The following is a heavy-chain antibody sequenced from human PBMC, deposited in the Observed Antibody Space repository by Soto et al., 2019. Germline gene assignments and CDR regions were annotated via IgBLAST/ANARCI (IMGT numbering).Heavy chain of an antibody. CDR2: IDWDDDK. V-gene: IGHV2-70*04. D-gene: IGHD6-13*01. CDR3: ARAPYSSSWYGDYFDY. J-gene: IGHJ4*02. Sequence: SGPTLMNPTQTLTLTCTFSGISLSTTGLRVSWIRQPPGKALEWLARIDWDDDKFYSTPLKTRLTISKDTSKNQVVLTMTNMDPVDTATYYGARAPYSSSWYGDYFDYWGQGALVTVS. CDR1: GISLSTTGLR.